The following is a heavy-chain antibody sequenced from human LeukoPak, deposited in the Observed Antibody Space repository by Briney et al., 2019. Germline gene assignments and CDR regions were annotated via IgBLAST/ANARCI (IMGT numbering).Heavy chain of an antibody. CDR2: IKQDGSEK. J-gene: IGHJ4*02. CDR3: ARDSPERGYSYGPLDNYFDF. V-gene: IGHV3-7*01. Sequence: GGSLRLSCTASGFTFSSYWMSWVRQAPGKGLEWVANIKQDGSEKYYGDSVKGRFTISRDNAKNSLYLQMNSLRAEDTAVYYCARDSPERGYSYGPLDNYFDFWGQGALVTVSS. CDR1: GFTFSSYW. D-gene: IGHD5-18*01.